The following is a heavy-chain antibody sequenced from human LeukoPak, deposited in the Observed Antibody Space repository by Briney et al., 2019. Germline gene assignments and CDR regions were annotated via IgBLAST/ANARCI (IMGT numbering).Heavy chain of an antibody. D-gene: IGHD2-15*01. CDR3: ARQLGYCSGGSCYAACDI. Sequence: GESLKISCKGSGYSFTSFWIGWVRQLPGKGLEWMGFIYPGDSDTRYSPSFQGQVTISADKSISTAYLQWSSLKASDTAMYYCARQLGYCSGGSCYAACDIWGQGTMVTVSS. J-gene: IGHJ3*02. V-gene: IGHV5-51*01. CDR1: GYSFTSFW. CDR2: IYPGDSDT.